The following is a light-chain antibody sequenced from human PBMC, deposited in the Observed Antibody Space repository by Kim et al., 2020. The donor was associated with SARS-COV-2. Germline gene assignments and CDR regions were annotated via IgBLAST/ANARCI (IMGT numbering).Light chain of an antibody. V-gene: IGKV1-5*03. Sequence: DIQITQSPSTLSASVGDRVTITCRTTQSISHWLAWYQQKPGKAPKLLIYKASSLESGVPSKFSGSGSGTDFTLTISSLQPEDFATYYCQQYNSYPRLTFGGGTKVDIK. J-gene: IGKJ4*01. CDR1: QSISHW. CDR3: QQYNSYPRLT. CDR2: KAS.